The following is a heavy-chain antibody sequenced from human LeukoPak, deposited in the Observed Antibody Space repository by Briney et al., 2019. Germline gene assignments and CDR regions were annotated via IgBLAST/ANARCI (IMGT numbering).Heavy chain of an antibody. J-gene: IGHJ4*02. Sequence: PSETLSLTCTVSGGSISSSSYYWGWLRQPPGKGLEWIGSIYYSGSTYYNPSLKSRVTISVDTSKNQFSLKLSSVTAADTAVYYCARHEELLRNFDYWGQGTLVTVSS. D-gene: IGHD1-26*01. CDR1: GGSISSSSYY. CDR3: ARHEELLRNFDY. V-gene: IGHV4-39*01. CDR2: IYYSGST.